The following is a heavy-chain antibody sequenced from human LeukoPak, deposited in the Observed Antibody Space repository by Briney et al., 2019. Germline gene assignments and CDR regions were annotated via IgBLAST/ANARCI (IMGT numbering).Heavy chain of an antibody. CDR3: ARDSGSEWELLPFDC. J-gene: IGHJ4*02. CDR2: ISAYNGNT. V-gene: IGHV1-18*01. D-gene: IGHD1-26*01. Sequence: ASVKVSCKASGYTFTGYGISWVRQAPGQGLEWMGWISAYNGNTNYAQKLQGRVTMTTDTSTSTAYMELRSLRSDDTAVYYCARDSGSEWELLPFDCWGQGTLVTVSS. CDR1: GYTFTGYG.